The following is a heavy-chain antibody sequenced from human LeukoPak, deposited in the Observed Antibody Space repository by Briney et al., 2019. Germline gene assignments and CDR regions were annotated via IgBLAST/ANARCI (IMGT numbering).Heavy chain of an antibody. CDR3: SNRKTAYAMDPFDY. V-gene: IGHV1-69*04. Sequence: SVKVSCKASGGTFSSYAISWVRQAPGKGLEWMGRIIPIFGIANYAQKFQGRVTITADKSTSTAYMELSSLRSEDTAVYYCSNRKTAYAMDPFDYWGQGTLVTVSS. J-gene: IGHJ4*02. D-gene: IGHD5-18*01. CDR1: GGTFSSYA. CDR2: IIPIFGIA.